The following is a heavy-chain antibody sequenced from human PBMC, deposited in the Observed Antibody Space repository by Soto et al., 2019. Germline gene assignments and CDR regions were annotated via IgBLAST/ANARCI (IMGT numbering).Heavy chain of an antibody. V-gene: IGHV1-69*13. CDR2: IIPIFGTA. J-gene: IGHJ5*02. CDR3: ARDTGLVAVAGMEYNWFDP. Sequence: SVQVSCKASGGTFSSYAISWVRQAPGQGLEWMGGIIPIFGTANYAQKFQGRVTITADESKSTAYMELSSLRSEDTAVYYCARDTGLVAVAGMEYNWFDPWGQGTLVTVSS. D-gene: IGHD6-19*01. CDR1: GGTFSSYA.